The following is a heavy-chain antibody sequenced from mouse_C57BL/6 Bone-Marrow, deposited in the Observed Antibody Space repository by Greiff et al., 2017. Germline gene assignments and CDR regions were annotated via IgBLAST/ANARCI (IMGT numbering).Heavy chain of an antibody. CDR2: ISDGGSYT. Sequence: DVMLVEPGGGLVKPGGSLKLSCAASGFTFSSYAMSWVRQTPEKRLEWVATISDGGSYTYYPDNVKGRFTLTRDKAKNNLYLQMSHLKYEDTAMCYCAIDLALYESWVAYWGQWTLVTVSA. J-gene: IGHJ3*01. V-gene: IGHV5-4*01. D-gene: IGHD1-3*01. CDR3: AIDLALYESWVAY. CDR1: GFTFSSYA.